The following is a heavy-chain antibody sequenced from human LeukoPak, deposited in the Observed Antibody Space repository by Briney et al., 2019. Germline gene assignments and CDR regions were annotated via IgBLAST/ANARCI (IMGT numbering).Heavy chain of an antibody. Sequence: ASVKVSCKASRGTFSSYAISWVRQAPGQGLEWMGRIIPILGIANYAQKFQGRVTITADKSTSTAYMELSSLRSEDTAVYYCARAVYYYDSSGYYNPTGDAFDIWGQGTMVTVSS. J-gene: IGHJ3*02. V-gene: IGHV1-69*04. CDR2: IIPILGIA. CDR3: ARAVYYYDSSGYYNPTGDAFDI. CDR1: RGTFSSYA. D-gene: IGHD3-22*01.